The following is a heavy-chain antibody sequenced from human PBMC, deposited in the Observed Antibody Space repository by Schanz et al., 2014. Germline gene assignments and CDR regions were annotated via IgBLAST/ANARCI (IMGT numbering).Heavy chain of an antibody. CDR1: GFIFSSYG. J-gene: IGHJ6*02. CDR3: ARDFDDRRGYGSGYCLGDCMDV. CDR2: IWNNGVTK. D-gene: IGHD3-10*01. V-gene: IGHV3-33*01. Sequence: QVQLLQFGGGVVQPGRSLRLSCAASGFIFSSYGLHWVRQAPGKGLEWVAVIWNNGVTKYYADSVRGRFTISRDRFQNTLYLRMSSLRAEDTAVYYCARDFDDRRGYGSGYCLGDCMDVWGQGTTVTVSS.